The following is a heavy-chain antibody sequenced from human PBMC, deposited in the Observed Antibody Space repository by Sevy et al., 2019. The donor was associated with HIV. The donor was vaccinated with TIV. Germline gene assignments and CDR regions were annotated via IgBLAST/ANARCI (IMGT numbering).Heavy chain of an antibody. CDR1: GFTPSTYG. CDR3: ARDPRMYGDYLLAYFDS. J-gene: IGHJ4*02. D-gene: IGHD2-8*01. CDR2: IGYDGSNK. V-gene: IGHV3-33*01. Sequence: GGSLRLSCAASGFTPSTYGMHWVRQAPGKVLEWVAVIGYDGSNKYYADSVKGRFTISRDNSKNTLFLQMDSLRAEDTAVYYCARDPRMYGDYLLAYFDSWGQGTLVTVSS.